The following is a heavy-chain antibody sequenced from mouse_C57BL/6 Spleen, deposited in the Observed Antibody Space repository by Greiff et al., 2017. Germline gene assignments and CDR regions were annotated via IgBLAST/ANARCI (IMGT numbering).Heavy chain of an antibody. J-gene: IGHJ4*01. Sequence: VQLQQPGAELVKPGASVKLSCKASGYTFTSYWMHWVKQRPGQGLEWIGMIHPNSGSTNYNEKFKSKATLTVDKSSSTAYMQLSSLTSEDSAVYYCASYGYAFNSYAMDYWGQGTSVTVSS. D-gene: IGHD2-2*01. V-gene: IGHV1-64*01. CDR3: ASYGYAFNSYAMDY. CDR1: GYTFTSYW. CDR2: IHPNSGST.